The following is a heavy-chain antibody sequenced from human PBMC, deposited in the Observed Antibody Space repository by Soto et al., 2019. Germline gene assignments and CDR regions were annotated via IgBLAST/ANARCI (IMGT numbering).Heavy chain of an antibody. J-gene: IGHJ6*02. V-gene: IGHV3-53*02. Sequence: EVQLVETGGGLIQPGGSLRLSCAASGFTVSSNYMSWVRQAPGKGLEWVSVIYSGGSTYYADSVKGRFTISRDNSNNTMYLQMNSLRAEDTAVDYCARDQGGVDTIHGMDVWGQGTTVTVSS. CDR3: ARDQGGVDTIHGMDV. CDR2: IYSGGST. CDR1: GFTVSSNY. D-gene: IGHD5-18*01.